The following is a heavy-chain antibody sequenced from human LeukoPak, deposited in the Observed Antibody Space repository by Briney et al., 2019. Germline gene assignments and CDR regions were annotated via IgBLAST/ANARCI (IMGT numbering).Heavy chain of an antibody. V-gene: IGHV3-23*01. CDR2: ISGRGDST. J-gene: IGHJ3*02. CDR1: GFTFNTYA. CDR3: AKVGEYQLLLYAFDM. D-gene: IGHD2-2*01. Sequence: GGSLRLSCVASGFTFNTYAMSWVRQAPGKGLGWVSAISGRGDSTYYADSVKGRFTISRDNSKNTLYLQMNSLRAEDTAVYYCAKVGEYQLLLYAFDMWGQGTMVAVSS.